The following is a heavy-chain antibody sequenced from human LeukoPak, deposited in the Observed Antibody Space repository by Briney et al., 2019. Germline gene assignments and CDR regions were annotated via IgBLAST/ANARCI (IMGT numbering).Heavy chain of an antibody. V-gene: IGHV3-30-3*01. CDR1: GFTFSSYA. Sequence: PGGSLRLSCVASGFTFSSYAMHWVRQAPGKGLEWVAVISYDGSNKYYADSVKGRFTISRDNSKNTLYLQMNSLRAEDTAVYYCARDKGFLEWSKTDWGQGTLVTVSS. CDR3: ARDKGFLEWSKTD. D-gene: IGHD3-3*01. J-gene: IGHJ4*02. CDR2: ISYDGSNK.